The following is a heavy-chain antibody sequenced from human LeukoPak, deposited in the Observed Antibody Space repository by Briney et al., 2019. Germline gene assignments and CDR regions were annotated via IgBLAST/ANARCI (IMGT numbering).Heavy chain of an antibody. Sequence: GASVKVSCKASGYTFTSYGISWVRQAPGQGLEWMGWISAYNGNTNYAQKLQGRVTITADESTSTAYMELSSLRSEDTAVYYCARAIVNTAMAYYCYYYMDVWGKGTTVTISS. J-gene: IGHJ6*03. CDR2: ISAYNGNT. D-gene: IGHD5-18*01. V-gene: IGHV1-18*01. CDR3: ARAIVNTAMAYYCYYYMDV. CDR1: GYTFTSYG.